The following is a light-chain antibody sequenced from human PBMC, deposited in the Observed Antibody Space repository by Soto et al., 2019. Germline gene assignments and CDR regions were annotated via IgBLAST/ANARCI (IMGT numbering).Light chain of an antibody. Sequence: ENVLTQSPGTLSLSPGERATLSCRASQSVSSNYLAWYQQKPGQAPRLLIYGASSRATGIPDRFSGSGSGTDFTLTISGLEPEDFAVYYCQQYGNSPWAFGRGTKVEVK. CDR2: GAS. J-gene: IGKJ1*01. CDR1: QSVSSNY. CDR3: QQYGNSPWA. V-gene: IGKV3-20*01.